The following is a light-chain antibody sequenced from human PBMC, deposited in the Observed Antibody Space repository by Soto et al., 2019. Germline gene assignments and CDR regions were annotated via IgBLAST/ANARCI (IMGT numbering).Light chain of an antibody. J-gene: IGKJ1*01. V-gene: IGKV3-15*01. Sequence: EIVLTQSPGTLSLSPGERATPSCRASQSVSSNLAWYQQKPGQAPRLLIYGASTRATGIPARFSGSGSGTEFTLTISSLRSEDSAIYYCQQYFEWPPMTFGQGTKVDIK. CDR2: GAS. CDR1: QSVSSN. CDR3: QQYFEWPPMT.